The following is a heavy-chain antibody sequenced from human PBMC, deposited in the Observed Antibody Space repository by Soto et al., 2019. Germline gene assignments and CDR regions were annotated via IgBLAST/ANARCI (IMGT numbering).Heavy chain of an antibody. CDR3: AKGSRMWTPDY. V-gene: IGHV1-3*04. D-gene: IGHD2-21*01. J-gene: IGHJ4*02. CDR1: GYTFTDYA. Sequence: QVQLVQSGAEVKKPGPSVKVSCKTSGYTFTDYAIHWVRQAPGQRLEWMGWISNGNGNTKFSQKFQGRVTITRDTSATTAYMELPSLRSEDTAVYFCAKGSRMWTPDYWGQGTLVTVSS. CDR2: ISNGNGNT.